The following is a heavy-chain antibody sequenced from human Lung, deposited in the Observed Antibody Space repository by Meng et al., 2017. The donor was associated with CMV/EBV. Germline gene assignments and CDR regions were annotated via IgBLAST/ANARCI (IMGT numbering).Heavy chain of an antibody. Sequence: ASVKVSCKASGYTFTGYYMHWVRQAPGQGLEWMGWINPNSGGTNYAQKFQGRVTMTRDTSISTAYMELSRLRSDDTAVYYCARSQLRLGEMGVYWGRGTLVTVSS. CDR3: ARSQLRLGEMGVY. V-gene: IGHV1-2*02. CDR2: INPNSGGT. D-gene: IGHD3-16*01. J-gene: IGHJ4*02. CDR1: GYTFTGYY.